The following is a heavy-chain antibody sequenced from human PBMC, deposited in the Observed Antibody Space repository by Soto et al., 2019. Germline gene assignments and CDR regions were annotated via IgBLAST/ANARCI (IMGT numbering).Heavy chain of an antibody. CDR3: ARGGGSPYHHHEFDY. J-gene: IGHJ4*02. V-gene: IGHV4-31*03. CDR1: GGSISSFAFY. D-gene: IGHD2-2*01. CDR2: IRYDGST. Sequence: SETLSLTCTVSGGSISSFAFYWSWIRQHPGKGLEWIGYIRYDGSTYYTPSLRSRVTMSIDTSKNQFSLKLTSVTTADTAVYYCARGGGSPYHHHEFDYWGQGILVTV.